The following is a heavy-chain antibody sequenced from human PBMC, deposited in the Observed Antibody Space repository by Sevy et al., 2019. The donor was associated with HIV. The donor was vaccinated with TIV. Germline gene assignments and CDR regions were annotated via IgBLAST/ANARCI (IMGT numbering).Heavy chain of an antibody. J-gene: IGHJ4*02. CDR1: GFTFSTYG. V-gene: IGHV3-33*04. CDR2: IWFDGSNT. CDR3: ARDLEFYDHGDYGPAFMPDY. Sequence: GGSLRLSCAASGFTFSTYGMHWVRQAPGKGLEWVAVIWFDGSNTYYADSVKGRFTVFRDIAKNTLHLQMNSLRAEDTAVSYSARDLEFYDHGDYGPAFMPDYWGQGTLVTVSS. D-gene: IGHD4-17*01.